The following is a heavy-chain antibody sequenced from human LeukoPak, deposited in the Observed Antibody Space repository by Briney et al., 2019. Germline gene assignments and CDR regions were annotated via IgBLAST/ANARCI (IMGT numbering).Heavy chain of an antibody. J-gene: IGHJ4*02. D-gene: IGHD3-10*01. CDR1: GFTFSSYA. V-gene: IGHV3-23*01. CDR2: ISGSGGST. CDR3: AKDRPVVVDYYGSGSYYN. Sequence: GGSLRLSCAASGFTFSSYAMSWVRQAPGKGLEWASAISGSGGSTYYADSVKGRFTISRDNSKNTLYLQMNSLRAEDTAVYYCAKDRPVVVDYYGSGSYYNWGQGTLVTVSS.